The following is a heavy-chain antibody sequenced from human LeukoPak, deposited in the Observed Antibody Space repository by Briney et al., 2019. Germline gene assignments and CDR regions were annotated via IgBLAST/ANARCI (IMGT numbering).Heavy chain of an antibody. CDR2: IYPGDSDT. CDR1: GYSFTSHW. J-gene: IGHJ4*02. CDR3: ARRGYCTNGVCYLFDY. D-gene: IGHD2-8*01. Sequence: GVSLKISCKGSGYSFTSHWIGWVRQMPGKGLEWMGIIYPGDSDTRYSPSFQGQVTISADKSISTAYLQWSSLKASDTAMYYCARRGYCTNGVCYLFDYWGQGTLVTVSS. V-gene: IGHV5-51*01.